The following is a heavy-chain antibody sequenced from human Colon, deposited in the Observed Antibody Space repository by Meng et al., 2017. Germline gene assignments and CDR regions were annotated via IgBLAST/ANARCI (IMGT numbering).Heavy chain of an antibody. CDR1: GYTFTGYY. V-gene: IGHV1-2*06. CDR2: IHPNSGGT. CDR3: ARSPRHNWNDY. Sequence: ASVKVSCKASGYTFTGYYMHWVRQAPGQGLEWMGRIHPNSGGTNYAQKFQDRLTMTSDTSISTAFMELSRLRSDDTAVYYCARSPRHNWNDYWGQGTLVTVSS. J-gene: IGHJ4*02. D-gene: IGHD1-1*01.